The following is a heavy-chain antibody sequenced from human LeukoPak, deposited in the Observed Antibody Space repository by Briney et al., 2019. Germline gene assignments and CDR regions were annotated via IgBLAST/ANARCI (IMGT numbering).Heavy chain of an antibody. V-gene: IGHV4-39*01. D-gene: IGHD3-22*01. J-gene: IGHJ6*03. CDR3: ATNSSSGYTSWYYCYMDV. Sequence: SETLSLTCTVSGGSIISSSYYWGWIRQPPGKGLEWIGSIYYSGSTYYNPSLKSRVTISVDTSKNQFSLKLSSVTAADTAVYYCATNSSSGYTSWYYCYMDVWGKGPTVTVSS. CDR1: GGSIISSSYY. CDR2: IYYSGST.